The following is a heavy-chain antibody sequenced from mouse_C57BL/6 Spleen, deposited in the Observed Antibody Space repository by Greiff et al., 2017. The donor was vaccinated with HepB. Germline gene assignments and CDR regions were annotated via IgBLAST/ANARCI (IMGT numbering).Heavy chain of an antibody. D-gene: IGHD3-2*02. CDR1: GYTFTSYW. CDR2: IDPSDSET. V-gene: IGHV1-52*01. Sequence: VQLQQPGAELVRPGSSVKLSCKASGYTFTSYWMHWVKQRPIQGLEWIGNIDPSDSETHYNQKFKDKATLTVDKSSSTAYMQLSSLTSEDSAVYYFGGQRRLRAMDYWGQGTSVTVSS. J-gene: IGHJ4*01. CDR3: GGQRRLRAMDY.